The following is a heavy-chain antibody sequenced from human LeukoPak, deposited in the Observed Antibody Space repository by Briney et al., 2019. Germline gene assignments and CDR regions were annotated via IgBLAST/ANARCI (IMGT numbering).Heavy chain of an antibody. CDR3: AGDGQPLDYGDVT. CDR1: GGSVSSGCYY. Sequence: SETLSLTCTVSGGSVSSGCYYWSWIRQPPGKGLEWIGYIYYSGSTNYNPSLKSRVTISVDTSKNQFSLKLSSVTAADTAVYYCAGDGQPLDYGDVTWGQGTLVTVSS. D-gene: IGHD4-17*01. CDR2: IYYSGST. V-gene: IGHV4-61*01. J-gene: IGHJ5*02.